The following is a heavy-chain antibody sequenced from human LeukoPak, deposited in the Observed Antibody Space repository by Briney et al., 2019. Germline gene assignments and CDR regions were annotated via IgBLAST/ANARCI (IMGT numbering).Heavy chain of an antibody. Sequence: SETLSLTCTVPGGSISSYYWSWIRQPPGKGLEWIGYIYYSGSTNYNPSLKSRVTISVDTSKNQFSLKLSSVTAADTAVYYCARAPHYYYYGMDVWGQGTTVTVSS. CDR1: GGSISSYY. CDR3: ARAPHYYYYGMDV. V-gene: IGHV4-59*01. J-gene: IGHJ6*02. CDR2: IYYSGST.